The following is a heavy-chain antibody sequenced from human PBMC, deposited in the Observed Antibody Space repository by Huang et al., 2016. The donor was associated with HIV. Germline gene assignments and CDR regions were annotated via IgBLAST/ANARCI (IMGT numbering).Heavy chain of an antibody. J-gene: IGHJ4*02. CDR3: SRDTTTVAGLDF. CDR2: ISFDGGNK. V-gene: IGHV3-30*14. Sequence: AVSGFTFRDHPMHWVRQAPGKGLEWVAVISFDGGNKFDADFVRGRFTISMDNSKNILYLQLNSLTPAYTSIYYCSRDTTTVAGLDFWGQGALVTVSS. CDR1: GFTFRDHP. D-gene: IGHD6-19*01.